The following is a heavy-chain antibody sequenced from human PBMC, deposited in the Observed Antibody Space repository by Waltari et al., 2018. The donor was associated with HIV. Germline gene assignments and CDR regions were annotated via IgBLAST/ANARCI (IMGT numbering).Heavy chain of an antibody. D-gene: IGHD4-17*01. CDR3: ARNGDYAPAY. J-gene: IGHJ4*02. Sequence: QVQLVQSGAEVKKPGSSVKVSCRASGDPFRTYPISWVRQAPGQGLEWMGGITPIFKTTKYAQKFQGRVTLTADESTRTTYMELTSLRSDDTAMYYCARNGDYAPAYWGQGTLVTVSS. CDR2: ITPIFKTT. V-gene: IGHV1-69*01. CDR1: GDPFRTYP.